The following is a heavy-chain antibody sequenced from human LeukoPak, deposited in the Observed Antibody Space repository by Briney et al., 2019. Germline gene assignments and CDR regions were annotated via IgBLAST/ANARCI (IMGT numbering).Heavy chain of an antibody. CDR1: GFTFDDYA. CDR3: ARSMGLNWFDP. Sequence: PGRSLRLSCAASGFTFDDYAMHWVRQAPGKGLEWVSGISWNSGSIGYADSVKGRFTISRDNAKNSLYLQMNSLRAEDTAVYYCARSMGLNWFDPWGQGTLVTVSS. V-gene: IGHV3-9*01. J-gene: IGHJ5*02. CDR2: ISWNSGSI.